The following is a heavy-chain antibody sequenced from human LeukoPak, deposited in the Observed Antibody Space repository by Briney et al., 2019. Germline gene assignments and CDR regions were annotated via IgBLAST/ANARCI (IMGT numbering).Heavy chain of an antibody. CDR1: GFTFSSYS. V-gene: IGHV3-21*01. J-gene: IGHJ4*02. CDR3: ARVSYDILTAYSYIDY. Sequence: PGGSLRLSCAASGFTFSSYSMNWVRQAPGKGLEWVSSIRSSSSYIYYADSVKGRFTISRDNAKNSLYLQMNSLRAEDTAVYYCARVSYDILTAYSYIDYWGQGTLVTVSS. CDR2: IRSSSSYI. D-gene: IGHD3-9*01.